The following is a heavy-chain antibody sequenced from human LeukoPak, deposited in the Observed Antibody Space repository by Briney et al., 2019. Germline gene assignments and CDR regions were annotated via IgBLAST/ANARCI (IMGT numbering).Heavy chain of an antibody. D-gene: IGHD3-22*01. Sequence: TSETLSLTCAVYGGSFSGYYWSWIRQPPGKGLEWIGEINHSGSTNYNPSLKSRVTISVDTSKNQFSLKLSSVTAADTAVYYCAREGAPHDSSGYYDYPFDYWGQGTLVTVSS. V-gene: IGHV4-34*01. J-gene: IGHJ4*02. CDR1: GGSFSGYY. CDR2: INHSGST. CDR3: AREGAPHDSSGYYDYPFDY.